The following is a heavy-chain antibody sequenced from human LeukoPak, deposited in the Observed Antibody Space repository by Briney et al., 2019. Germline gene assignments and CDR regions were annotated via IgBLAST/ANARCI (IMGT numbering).Heavy chain of an antibody. Sequence: GGSLRLSCAASGFTFSSCAMHWVRQAPGKGLEWVAVISYDGSNKYYADSVKGRFTISRDNSKNTLYLQMNSLRAEDTAVYYCARGSRVSLMIVVVIVGPWGQGTLVTVSS. V-gene: IGHV3-30-3*01. CDR2: ISYDGSNK. CDR3: ARGSRVSLMIVVVIVGP. CDR1: GFTFSSCA. D-gene: IGHD3-22*01. J-gene: IGHJ5*02.